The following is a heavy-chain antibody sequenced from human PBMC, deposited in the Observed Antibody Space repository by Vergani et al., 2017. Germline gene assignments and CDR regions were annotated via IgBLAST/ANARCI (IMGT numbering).Heavy chain of an antibody. J-gene: IGHJ3*02. CDR2: IRSKAYGGTT. D-gene: IGHD3-22*01. CDR1: GFTFGDYA. V-gene: IGHV3-49*05. Sequence: EVQLVESGGGLVKPGRSLRLSCTASGFTFGDYAMSWFRQAPGKGLEWVGFIRSKAYGGTTEYAASVKGRFTISRDDSKSIAYLQMNSLKTEDTAVYYCTRALTMIVVVTPSGAFDIWGQGTMVTVSS. CDR3: TRALTMIVVVTPSGAFDI.